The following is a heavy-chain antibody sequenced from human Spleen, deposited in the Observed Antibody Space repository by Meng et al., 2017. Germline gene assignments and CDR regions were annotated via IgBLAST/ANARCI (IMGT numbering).Heavy chain of an antibody. CDR2: IYHSGST. Sequence: SETLSLTCAVSGASISSSNWWSWVRQPPGKGLEWIGEIYHSGSTNYNPSLKSRVTISVDKSKNQFSLKLSSVTAADTAVYYCARAGSGPTRLNFDYWGQGTLVTVSS. CDR3: ARAGSGPTRLNFDY. V-gene: IGHV4-4*02. CDR1: GASISSSNW. D-gene: IGHD2-2*01. J-gene: IGHJ4*02.